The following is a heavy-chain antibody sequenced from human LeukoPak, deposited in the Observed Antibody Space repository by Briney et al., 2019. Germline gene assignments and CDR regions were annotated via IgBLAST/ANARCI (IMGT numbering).Heavy chain of an antibody. D-gene: IGHD2-2*01. CDR2: IIPIFGTA. J-gene: IGHJ6*03. V-gene: IGHV1-69*13. CDR1: GGTFSSYA. CDR3: ARVSCSSTSCSREWVYDYMDV. Sequence: ASVKVSCKASGGTFSSYAISWVRQAPGQGLEWMGGIIPIFGTANYAQKFQGRVTITADESTSTAYMELSRLRSEDTAVYYCARVSCSSTSCSREWVYDYMDVWGKGTTVTVSS.